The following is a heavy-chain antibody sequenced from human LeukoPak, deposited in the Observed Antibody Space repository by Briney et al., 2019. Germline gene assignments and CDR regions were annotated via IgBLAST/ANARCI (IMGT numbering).Heavy chain of an antibody. J-gene: IGHJ4*02. Sequence: SETLSLTCSVSRGSISNYYWSWIRQPAGKGLEWIGLIYTSGSTNYNPSLKSRVTISVDTSKNQFSLKLSSVTAADTAVYYCARVRRHFRTRSHFDYWGQGTLVTVSS. D-gene: IGHD2-2*01. CDR2: IYTSGST. CDR3: ARVRRHFRTRSHFDY. CDR1: RGSISNYY. V-gene: IGHV4-4*07.